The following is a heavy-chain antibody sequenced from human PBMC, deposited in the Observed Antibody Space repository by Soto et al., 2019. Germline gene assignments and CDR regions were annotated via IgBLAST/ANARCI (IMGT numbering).Heavy chain of an antibody. Sequence: EESLKISCKGSGYIFTSYWIGWVRQMPGKGLEWMGIIYPGDSDTRYSPSFQGQVTISADKSISTAYLQWSSLKDSDNAMYYCERFVGAIGVAGPLGYWCQGILVSVS. CDR2: IYPGDSDT. D-gene: IGHD6-19*01. V-gene: IGHV5-51*01. CDR1: GYIFTSYW. J-gene: IGHJ4*02. CDR3: ERFVGAIGVAGPLGY.